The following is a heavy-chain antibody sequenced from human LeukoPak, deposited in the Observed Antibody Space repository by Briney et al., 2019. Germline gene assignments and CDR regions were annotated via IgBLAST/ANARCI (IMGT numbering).Heavy chain of an antibody. Sequence: GGSLRLSCAASGFTFSSSWMSWVRQAPGKGLEWVANIKKDGTEKYYVDSVEGRFTISRDNAENSLFLHMNSLRAEDTAVYYCAKRRTVTTFVWFDPWGQGTLVTVSS. CDR2: IKKDGTEK. V-gene: IGHV3-7*01. J-gene: IGHJ5*02. D-gene: IGHD4-17*01. CDR3: AKRRTVTTFVWFDP. CDR1: GFTFSSSW.